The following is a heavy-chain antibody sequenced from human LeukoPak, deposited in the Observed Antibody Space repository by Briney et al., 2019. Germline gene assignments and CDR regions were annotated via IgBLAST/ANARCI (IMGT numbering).Heavy chain of an antibody. D-gene: IGHD2-15*01. J-gene: IGHJ4*02. Sequence: GGSLRLSCAASGFTFSSYAMSWVRQAPGKGLEWVSAISGSGGSTYYADSVKGRFTISRDNSKNTLYLQMNSLRAEDTAVYYCARDQGYCSGGSCYFFHFDYWGQGTLVTVSS. CDR1: GFTFSSYA. CDR3: ARDQGYCSGGSCYFFHFDY. V-gene: IGHV3-23*01. CDR2: ISGSGGST.